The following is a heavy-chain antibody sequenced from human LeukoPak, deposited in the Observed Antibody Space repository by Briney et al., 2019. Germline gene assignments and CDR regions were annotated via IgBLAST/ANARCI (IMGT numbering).Heavy chain of an antibody. V-gene: IGHV4-34*01. J-gene: IGHJ4*02. CDR3: ARHYKGTYYYDSSGQNFDY. D-gene: IGHD3-22*01. Sequence: SETLSLTCAVYGGSFSGYYWSWIRQPPGKGLEWIGEINHSGSTNYNPSLKSRVTISVDTSKNQFSLKLSSVTAADTAVYYCARHYKGTYYYDSSGQNFDYWGQGTLVTVSS. CDR2: INHSGST. CDR1: GGSFSGYY.